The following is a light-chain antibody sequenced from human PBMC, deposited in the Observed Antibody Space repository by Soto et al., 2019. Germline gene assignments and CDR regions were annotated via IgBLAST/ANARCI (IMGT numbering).Light chain of an antibody. CDR2: QAS. CDR1: QTISRW. CDR3: QHYNSYSEA. V-gene: IGKV1-5*03. Sequence: IQMTQSPSTLSGSVGDRVTITCLASQTISRWLPWYQPKPAKAPKLLIYQASTLKSGVPSRFSGSGSGTEFTLTISSLQPDDFATYYCQHYNSYSEAFGQGTKVHIK. J-gene: IGKJ1*01.